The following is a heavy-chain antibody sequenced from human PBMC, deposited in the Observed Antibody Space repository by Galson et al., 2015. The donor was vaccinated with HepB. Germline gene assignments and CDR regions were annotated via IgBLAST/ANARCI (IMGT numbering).Heavy chain of an antibody. CDR1: GFTFSSYT. CDR3: AREGGYSYGSDY. CDR2: ISSSSSYI. V-gene: IGHV3-21*01. D-gene: IGHD5-18*01. Sequence: SLRLSCAASGFTFSSYTMNWVRQAPGKGLEWVSSISSSSSYIYYADSVKGRFTISRDNAKNSLYLQMNSLRAEDTAVYYCAREGGYSYGSDYWGQGTLVTVSS. J-gene: IGHJ4*02.